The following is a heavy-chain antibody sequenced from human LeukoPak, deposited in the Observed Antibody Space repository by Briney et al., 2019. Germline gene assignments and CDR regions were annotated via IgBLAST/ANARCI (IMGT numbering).Heavy chain of an antibody. D-gene: IGHD3-9*01. CDR3: ASTLQYYDILTGYYPTFDY. CDR2: IYTSGST. Sequence: SETLSLTCTVSGGSISSGSYYWSWIRQPAGKGLEWIGRIYTSGSTNYNPSLKSRVTISVDTSKNQFSLKLSSVTAADTAVYYCASTLQYYDILTGYYPTFDYWGQGTLVTVSS. J-gene: IGHJ4*02. CDR1: GGSISSGSYY. V-gene: IGHV4-61*02.